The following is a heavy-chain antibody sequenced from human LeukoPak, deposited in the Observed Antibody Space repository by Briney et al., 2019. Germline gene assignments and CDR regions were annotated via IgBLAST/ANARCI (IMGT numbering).Heavy chain of an antibody. CDR1: GFTFSSYG. CDR3: AKDWIAAAGYLDY. Sequence: GRSLRLSCAASGFTFSSYGMHWVRQAPGKGLEWAAVIWYDGSNKYYADSVKGRFTISRDNSKNTLYLQMNSLRAEDTAVYYCAKDWIAAAGYLDYWGQGTLVTVSS. D-gene: IGHD6-13*01. CDR2: IWYDGSNK. V-gene: IGHV3-33*06. J-gene: IGHJ4*02.